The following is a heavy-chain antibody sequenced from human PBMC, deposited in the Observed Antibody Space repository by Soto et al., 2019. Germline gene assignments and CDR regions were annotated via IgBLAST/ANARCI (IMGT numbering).Heavy chain of an antibody. CDR3: ARATYYYDSSGYSDRVLDD. V-gene: IGHV4-31*03. Sequence: LSLTCTVSGGSISSGGYYWSWIRQHPGKGLEWIGYIYYSGNTYYNPSLKSRVTISEDTSKNQFSLKLSSVTAADTAVYYCARATYYYDSSGYSDRVLDDWGQGTLVTVSS. D-gene: IGHD3-22*01. CDR1: GGSISSGGYY. CDR2: IYYSGNT. J-gene: IGHJ4*02.